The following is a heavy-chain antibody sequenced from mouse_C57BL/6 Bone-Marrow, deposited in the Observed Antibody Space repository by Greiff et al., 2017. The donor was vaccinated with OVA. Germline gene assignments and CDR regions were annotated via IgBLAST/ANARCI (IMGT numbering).Heavy chain of an antibody. CDR1: GYSFTSYY. J-gene: IGHJ3*01. V-gene: IGHV1-66*01. D-gene: IGHD1-1*01. CDR3: AYYGSSYGFAY. Sequence: QVQLQQSGPELVKPGASVKISCKASGYSFTSYYIHWVKQRPGQGLEWIGWIYPGSGNTKYNEKFKGKATLTADTSSSTAYMQLSSLTSEDSAVYYCAYYGSSYGFAYWGQGTLVTVSA. CDR2: IYPGSGNT.